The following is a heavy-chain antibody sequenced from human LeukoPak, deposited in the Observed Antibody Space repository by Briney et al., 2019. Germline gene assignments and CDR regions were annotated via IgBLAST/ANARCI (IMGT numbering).Heavy chain of an antibody. D-gene: IGHD2-2*01. J-gene: IGHJ6*02. CDR2: ISYDGSNK. Sequence: GGSLRLSCAASGFTFSSYAMHWVRQAPGKGLEGVAVISYDGSNKYYADSVKGRFTISRDNSKNTLYLQMKSLRAEDTAVYYCARDEDIVVVPAATDPPYYYYGMDVWGQGTTVTVSS. CDR3: ARDEDIVVVPAATDPPYYYYGMDV. CDR1: GFTFSSYA. V-gene: IGHV3-30-3*01.